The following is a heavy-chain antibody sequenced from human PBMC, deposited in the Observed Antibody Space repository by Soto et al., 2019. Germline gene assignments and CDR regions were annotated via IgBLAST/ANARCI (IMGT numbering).Heavy chain of an antibody. D-gene: IGHD3-3*01. V-gene: IGHV4-34*01. Sequence: QVQLQQWGAGLLKPSETLSLTCAVYGGSFSGYYWSWIRQPPGKGLEWIGAINHSGSTNYNPSLKSRVTISVDTSKNQFSLKLSSVTAADTAVYYCARDVAYYDFWSGYYRVAAFDIWGQGTMVTVSS. J-gene: IGHJ3*02. CDR3: ARDVAYYDFWSGYYRVAAFDI. CDR2: INHSGST. CDR1: GGSFSGYY.